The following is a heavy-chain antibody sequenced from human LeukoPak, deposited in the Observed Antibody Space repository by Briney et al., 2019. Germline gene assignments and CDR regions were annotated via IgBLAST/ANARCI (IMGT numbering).Heavy chain of an antibody. V-gene: IGHV4-59*01. D-gene: IGHD3-10*01. CDR2: VYYSGNT. Sequence: PSETLSLTCTVSGGSISSYYWSWVRQPPGKGLEWIGYVYYSGNTNYNPSLKSRVTISVDTSKNQFSLKLSSVTAADTAVYYCARGSPGSGTYHYYYGMDVWGQGTTVTVSS. J-gene: IGHJ6*02. CDR3: ARGSPGSGTYHYYYGMDV. CDR1: GGSISSYY.